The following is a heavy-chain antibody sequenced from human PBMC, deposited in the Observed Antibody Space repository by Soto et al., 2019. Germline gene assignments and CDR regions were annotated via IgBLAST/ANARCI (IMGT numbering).Heavy chain of an antibody. Sequence: QVQLVESGGGVVQPGRSLRLSCAASGFTFSAYNMHWVRQAPGKGLEWVSVISFDGSNKYYADSVKGRFTISRDNSKNTLYLQMNSLRPEDTAVYDCAKGVGSDYYYYGLDVWGQGTPVTVSS. CDR3: AKGVGSDYYYYGLDV. CDR2: ISFDGSNK. CDR1: GFTFSAYN. J-gene: IGHJ6*02. D-gene: IGHD2-15*01. V-gene: IGHV3-30*18.